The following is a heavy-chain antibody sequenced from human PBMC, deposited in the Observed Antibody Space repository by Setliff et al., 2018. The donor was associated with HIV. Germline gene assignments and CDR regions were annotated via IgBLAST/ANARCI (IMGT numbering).Heavy chain of an antibody. CDR1: GFTFNLHE. CDR2: IGTSGTSI. CDR3: AREPXXXDXXSLDI. Sequence: PGGSLRLSCAASGFTFNLHEMNWVRQSPGKGLEWVSYIGTSGTSIYNAGSVKGRFTIXXXXAKNSLYLQMNXLRAEDTALYYCAREPXXXDXXSLDIWGXGTMVT. V-gene: IGHV3-48*03. J-gene: IGHJ3*02.